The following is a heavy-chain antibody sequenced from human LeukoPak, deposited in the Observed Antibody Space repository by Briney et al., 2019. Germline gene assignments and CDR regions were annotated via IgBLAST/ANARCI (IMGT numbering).Heavy chain of an antibody. D-gene: IGHD3-22*01. J-gene: IGHJ4*02. CDR2: INHSGSA. V-gene: IGHV4-34*01. CDR3: ARAWGDYYDSSGYYSAFDY. Sequence: SETLSLTCAVYGGPFSGYYWSWIRQPPGKGLEWIGEINHSGSANYNPSLKSRVTISVDMSKNQFSLKLSSVTAADTAVYYCARAWGDYYDSSGYYSAFDYWGQGTLVTVSS. CDR1: GGPFSGYY.